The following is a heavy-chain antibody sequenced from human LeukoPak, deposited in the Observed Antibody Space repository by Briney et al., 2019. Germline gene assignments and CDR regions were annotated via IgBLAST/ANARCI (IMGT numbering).Heavy chain of an antibody. J-gene: IGHJ5*02. CDR1: GGTFSSYA. CDR3: ATYYYGSDHNWFDP. V-gene: IGHV1-69*05. CDR2: IIPIFGTA. Sequence: GASVKVSCKASGGTFSSYAISWVRQAPGQGLEWMGGIIPIFGTANYAQKFQGRVTITTDESTSTAYMELSSLRSGDTAVYYCATYYYGSDHNWFDPWGQGTLVTVSS. D-gene: IGHD3-10*01.